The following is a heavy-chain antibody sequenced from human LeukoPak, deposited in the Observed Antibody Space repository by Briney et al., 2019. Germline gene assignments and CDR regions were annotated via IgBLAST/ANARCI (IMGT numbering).Heavy chain of an antibody. CDR2: IYTSGST. CDR1: GGSISSGSYY. D-gene: IGHD5-18*01. J-gene: IGHJ4*02. CDR3: ARGYSYPDY. Sequence: PSQTLSLTCTVSGGSISSGSYYWSWIRQPAGKGLEWIGRIYTSGSTNYNPSLKSRVTISVDTSKNQFSLKLSSVTAADTAVYYCARGYSYPDYWGQGTLVTVSS. V-gene: IGHV4-61*02.